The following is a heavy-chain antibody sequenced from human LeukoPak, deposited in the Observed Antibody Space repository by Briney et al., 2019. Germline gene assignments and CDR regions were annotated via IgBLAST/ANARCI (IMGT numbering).Heavy chain of an antibody. J-gene: IGHJ4*02. Sequence: GGSLRLSCAASGFTFSSYAMSWVRQAPGKGLEWVSAISGSGGSTYYADSVKGRFTISRAKSKNTLYLQMNSLRAEDTAVYYCAKGYSYGGFSDYWGQGTLVTVSS. V-gene: IGHV3-23*01. D-gene: IGHD5-18*01. CDR3: AKGYSYGGFSDY. CDR2: ISGSGGST. CDR1: GFTFSSYA.